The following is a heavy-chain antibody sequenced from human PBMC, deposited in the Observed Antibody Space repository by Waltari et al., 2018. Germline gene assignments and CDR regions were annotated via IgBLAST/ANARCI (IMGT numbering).Heavy chain of an antibody. D-gene: IGHD3-16*01. Sequence: EVQLLESGGGLVQPGGSRRLACAACGFHFSKSGMTWVRQTPGKGLDWVATITDTGGSTFYADSVKGRFAISRDNSKNTLYLQMSSLRAGDTAVYYCATSFRGKFDFWGQGTLVTVSS. J-gene: IGHJ4*02. CDR1: GFHFSKSG. V-gene: IGHV3-23*01. CDR3: ATSFRGKFDF. CDR2: ITDTGGST.